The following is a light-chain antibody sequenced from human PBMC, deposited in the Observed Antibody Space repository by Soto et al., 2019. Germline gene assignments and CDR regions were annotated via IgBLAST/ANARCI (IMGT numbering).Light chain of an antibody. Sequence: DIVMTQSPLSLPVTPGEPPSISCRSIQSLLHSNGYNYLDWYLTQPGQSPQLMIYLGSNRSSGVPDRVRGSGSGTDFTLNISRVQAEDGGVYYGMQDLQTPPTFGGGTKVDIK. V-gene: IGKV2-28*01. CDR1: QSLLHSNGYNY. J-gene: IGKJ4*01. CDR2: LGS. CDR3: MQDLQTPPT.